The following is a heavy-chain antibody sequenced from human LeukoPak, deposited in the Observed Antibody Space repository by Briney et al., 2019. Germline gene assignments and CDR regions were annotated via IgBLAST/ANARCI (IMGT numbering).Heavy chain of an antibody. CDR2: INHSGST. CDR3: ARLRRWLQSTNRDAFDI. Sequence: SETLSLTCTVSGGSISSYYWSWIRQPPGKGLEWIGEINHSGSTNYNPSLKSRVTISVDTSKNQFSLKLSSVTAADTAVYYCARLRRWLQSTNRDAFDIWGQGTMVTVSS. V-gene: IGHV4-34*01. J-gene: IGHJ3*02. D-gene: IGHD5-24*01. CDR1: GGSISSYY.